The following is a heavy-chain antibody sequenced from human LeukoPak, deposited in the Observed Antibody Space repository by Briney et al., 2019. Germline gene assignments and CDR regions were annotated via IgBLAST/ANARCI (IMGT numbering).Heavy chain of an antibody. V-gene: IGHV3-23*01. CDR1: GFTFSSYA. J-gene: IGHJ4*02. D-gene: IGHD6-19*01. CDR3: AANLYSSGWYGDY. CDR2: ISGSGGST. Sequence: GGSLRLSCAASGFTFSSYAMSWVRQAPGKGLEWVSAISGSGGSTYYADSVKGRFTISRDNSKNTLYLQMNSLRAEDTAVYYCAANLYSSGWYGDYRGQGTLVTVSS.